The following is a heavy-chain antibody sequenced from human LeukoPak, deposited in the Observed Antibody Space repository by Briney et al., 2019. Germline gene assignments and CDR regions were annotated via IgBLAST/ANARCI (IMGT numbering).Heavy chain of an antibody. V-gene: IGHV3-48*04. CDR3: ARNLPAADY. CDR1: GSTFSSHT. Sequence: PGGSLRLSCAASGSTFSSHTMNWVRQAPGKGLEWDSYISSTSSVIYYADSVKGRFTISRDNAKNSLYLQMNSLRAEDTAVYYCARNLPAADYWGQGTLVTVSS. D-gene: IGHD2-2*01. J-gene: IGHJ4*02. CDR2: ISSTSSVI.